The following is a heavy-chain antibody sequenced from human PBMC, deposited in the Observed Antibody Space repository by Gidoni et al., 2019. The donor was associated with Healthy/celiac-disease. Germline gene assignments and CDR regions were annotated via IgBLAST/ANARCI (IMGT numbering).Heavy chain of an antibody. CDR2: INPNSGGT. CDR1: GYTFTGHH. Sequence: QVQLVQSGAEVEKPGPSAKVSCKASGYTFTGHHLHWGRQAPGQGLEWMGWINPNSGGTNYAQKFQGRVTMTRDTSISTAYMELSRLRSDDTAVYYCASCYYDSSGYVYYYYGMDVWGQGTTVTVSS. V-gene: IGHV1-2*02. CDR3: ASCYYDSSGYVYYYYGMDV. J-gene: IGHJ6*02. D-gene: IGHD3-22*01.